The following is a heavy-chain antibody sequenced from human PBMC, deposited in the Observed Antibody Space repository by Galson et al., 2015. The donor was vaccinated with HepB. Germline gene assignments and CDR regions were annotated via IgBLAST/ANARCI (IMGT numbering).Heavy chain of an antibody. J-gene: IGHJ6*02. V-gene: IGHV4-59*01. CDR1: GGSISSSF. Sequence: SETLSLTCTVSGGSISSSFWSWIRQPPGKGLEWIGYIYYSGSTSYNPSLKSRVTISVDTSKNQFSLNLSSVTAADTAVYYCASQNYYYSGMDVWGPGTTVTVSS. CDR3: ASQNYYYSGMDV. CDR2: IYYSGST.